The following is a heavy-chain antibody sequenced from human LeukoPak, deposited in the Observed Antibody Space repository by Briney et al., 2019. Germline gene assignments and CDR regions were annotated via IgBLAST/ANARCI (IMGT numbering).Heavy chain of an antibody. CDR2: IYHSGST. Sequence: PSETLSLTCAVSGGSISSSNWWSWVRQPPGKGLEWIGEIYHSGSTNCNPSLKSRVTISVDKSKNQFSLKLSSVTAADTAVYYCARKVGYCTNGVCYEYNWFDPWGQGTLVTVSS. CDR1: GGSISSSNW. J-gene: IGHJ5*02. CDR3: ARKVGYCTNGVCYEYNWFDP. V-gene: IGHV4-4*02. D-gene: IGHD2-8*01.